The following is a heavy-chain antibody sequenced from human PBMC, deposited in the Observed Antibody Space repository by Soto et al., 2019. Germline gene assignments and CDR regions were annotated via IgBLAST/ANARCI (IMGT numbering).Heavy chain of an antibody. CDR1: GGSISSRGYY. V-gene: IGHV4-39*07. CDR3: ARDHVDQGDYFDY. Sequence: SETLSLTCTVSGGSISSRGYYWGWIRQPPGKGLEWIGTIYYSGSTYYNPSLKSRVTISVDTSKNQFSLKLSSVTAADTAVYYCARDHVDQGDYFDYWGQGTLVTVSS. CDR2: IYYSGST. D-gene: IGHD2-2*01. J-gene: IGHJ4*02.